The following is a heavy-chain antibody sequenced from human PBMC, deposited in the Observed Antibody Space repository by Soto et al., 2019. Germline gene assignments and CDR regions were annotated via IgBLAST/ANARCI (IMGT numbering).Heavy chain of an antibody. CDR3: TRALGYYYDA. D-gene: IGHD3-22*01. Sequence: PGGSLRLSCAASGFTFSTYGMHWVRQAPGKGLEWVAVVWSDETTKYYVDSVKGRFTISRDNSKNTLYLQMSSLRAEDTALYYCTRALGYYYDAWGQGTLVTVSS. CDR2: VWSDETTK. J-gene: IGHJ5*02. V-gene: IGHV3-33*01. CDR1: GFTFSTYG.